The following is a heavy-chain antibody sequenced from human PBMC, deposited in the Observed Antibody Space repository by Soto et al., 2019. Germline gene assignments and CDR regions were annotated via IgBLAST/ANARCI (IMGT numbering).Heavy chain of an antibody. CDR1: GYTFTSYG. J-gene: IGHJ4*02. D-gene: IGHD3-22*01. V-gene: IGHV1-18*01. CDR3: ATDLYYYDSESGPNY. CDR2: ISAYNGNT. Sequence: ASVKVSCKASGYTFTSYGISWVRQAPGQGLEWMGWISAYNGNTNYAQKLQGRVTMTEDTSTDTAYMELSSLRSEDTAVYYCATDLYYYDSESGPNYWGQGTLVTVSS.